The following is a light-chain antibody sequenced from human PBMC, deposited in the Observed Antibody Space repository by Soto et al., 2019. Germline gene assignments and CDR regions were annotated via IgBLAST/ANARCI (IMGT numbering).Light chain of an antibody. V-gene: IGKV1-39*01. CDR2: AAS. J-gene: IGKJ5*01. CDR1: QGIRND. CDR3: QQSYSTPPIT. Sequence: DIQMTQSPSTLSASVGDRVTITCRASQGIRNDLGWYQQKPGKAPKRLIYAASSLQSGVPSRFSGSGSGTDFTLTISSLQPEDFATYYCQQSYSTPPITFGQGTRLEIK.